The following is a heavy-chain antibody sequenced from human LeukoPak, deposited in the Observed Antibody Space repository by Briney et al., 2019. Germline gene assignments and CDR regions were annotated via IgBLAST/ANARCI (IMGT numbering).Heavy chain of an antibody. CDR2: INHSGST. V-gene: IGHV4-34*01. D-gene: IGHD2-2*01. CDR1: GGSFSGYY. J-gene: IGHJ4*02. CDR3: ARGGVRGQLRIDY. Sequence: SETLSLTCAVYGGSFSGYYWSWIRQPPGKGLEWIGEINHSGSTNYSPSLKSRVTISVDTSKNQFSLKLSSVTAADTAVYYCARGGVRGQLRIDYWGQGTLVTVSS.